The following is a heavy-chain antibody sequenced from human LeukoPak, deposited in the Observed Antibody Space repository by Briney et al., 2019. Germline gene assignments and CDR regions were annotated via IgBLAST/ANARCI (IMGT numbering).Heavy chain of an antibody. CDR2: VNSDGSST. J-gene: IGHJ3*02. CDR3: VRGAFDI. Sequence: PGGSLRLSCAASGFTFSSYWMHWVRQAPGKGLTCVSRVNSDGSSTSYADSVKGRFTISRDNAKNTLYLQMNSLRAEDTAMYYCVRGAFDIWGQGTMVTVSS. CDR1: GFTFSSYW. V-gene: IGHV3-74*01.